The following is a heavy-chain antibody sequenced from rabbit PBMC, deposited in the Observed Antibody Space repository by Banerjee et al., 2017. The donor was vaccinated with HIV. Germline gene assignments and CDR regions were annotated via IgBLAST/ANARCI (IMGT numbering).Heavy chain of an antibody. J-gene: IGHJ4*01. D-gene: IGHD6-1*01. CDR3: ARCAGDDGYGCNL. CDR2: IYGGSSGST. V-gene: IGHV1S40*01. Sequence: QSLEESGGDLVKPGASLTLTCTASGFSFSSSYYMCWVRQAPGKGLEWIACIYGGSSGSTYYASWAKGRFTISKTSSTTVTLQMTSLTAADTATYFCARCAGDDGYGCNLWGPGTLVTVS. CDR1: GFSFSSSYY.